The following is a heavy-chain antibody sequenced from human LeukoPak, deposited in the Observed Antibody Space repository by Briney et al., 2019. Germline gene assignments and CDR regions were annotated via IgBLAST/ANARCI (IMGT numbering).Heavy chain of an antibody. CDR3: AKDLKGSYYFDY. V-gene: IGHV3-23*01. D-gene: IGHD2-15*01. CDR1: GGSISSYY. CDR2: ISGSGGST. Sequence: PSETLSLTCTVSGGSISSYYWSWVRQAPGKGLEWVSAISGSGGSTYYADSVKGRFTISRDNSKNTLYLQMNSLRAEDTAVYYCAKDLKGSYYFDYWGQGTLVTVSS. J-gene: IGHJ4*02.